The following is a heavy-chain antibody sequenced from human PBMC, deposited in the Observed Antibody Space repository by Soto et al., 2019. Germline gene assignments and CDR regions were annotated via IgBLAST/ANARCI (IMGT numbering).Heavy chain of an antibody. D-gene: IGHD1-26*01. Sequence: SCAASGFTFSTYWMHWVRQAPGKGLVWVSRINDDGTSTSYADSVKGRFTISRDNAKNTLYLQMNSLRAEDTAVYYCAKENSGSPGDSWGQGTPVTVSS. J-gene: IGHJ4*02. CDR1: GFTFSTYW. V-gene: IGHV3-74*01. CDR3: AKENSGSPGDS. CDR2: INDDGTST.